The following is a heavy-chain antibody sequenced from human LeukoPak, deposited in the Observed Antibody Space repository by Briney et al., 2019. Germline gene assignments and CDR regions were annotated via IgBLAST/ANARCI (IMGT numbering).Heavy chain of an antibody. Sequence: SETLSLTCAVYGGSFSGYYWSWIRQPPGKGLEWIGEINHSGSTNYNPSLKSRVTISVDTSKNQVSLKLSSVTAADTAVYYCASSVAMTTVTTKRFDYRGQGTLVTVSS. CDR2: INHSGST. D-gene: IGHD4-17*01. CDR1: GGSFSGYY. J-gene: IGHJ4*02. V-gene: IGHV4-34*01. CDR3: ASSVAMTTVTTKRFDY.